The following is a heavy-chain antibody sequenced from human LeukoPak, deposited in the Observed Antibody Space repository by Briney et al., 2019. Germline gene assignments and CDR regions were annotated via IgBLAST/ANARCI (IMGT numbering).Heavy chain of an antibody. V-gene: IGHV4-34*01. Sequence: PSETLSLTCAVYGGSFSGYYWSWIRQPPGKGLEWIGEINHSGSTNYNPSLKSRVTISVDTSKNQFSLKLSSVTAADTAVYYCARFRSRGLTGFYWGQGTLVTVSS. CDR3: ARFRSRGLTGFY. CDR1: GGSFSGYY. CDR2: INHSGST. J-gene: IGHJ4*02. D-gene: IGHD3-9*01.